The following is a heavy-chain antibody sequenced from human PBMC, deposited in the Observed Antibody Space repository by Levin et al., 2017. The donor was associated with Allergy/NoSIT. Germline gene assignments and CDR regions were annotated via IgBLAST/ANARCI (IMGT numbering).Heavy chain of an antibody. CDR3: ARDYSNYYYYYAMDV. CDR2: ISYDGSNK. Sequence: GGSLRLSCAASGFTFIGYAMHWVRQAPGKGLEWVALISYDGSNKYYADSVKGRFTFSRHHTKYTLYLQMNSLRAEDTAVYYCARDYSNYYYYYAMDVWGQGTTVTVSS. D-gene: IGHD4-11*01. V-gene: IGHV3-30-3*01. CDR1: GFTFIGYA. J-gene: IGHJ6*02.